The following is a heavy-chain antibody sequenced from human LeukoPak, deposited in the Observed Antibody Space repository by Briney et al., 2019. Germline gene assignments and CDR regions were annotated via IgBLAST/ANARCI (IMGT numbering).Heavy chain of an antibody. J-gene: IGHJ3*02. CDR3: ATDRCGLWWCGNVFDI. CDR2: MNPNSGNT. D-gene: IGHD2-21*01. CDR1: GYTFTSYD. V-gene: IGHV1-8*01. Sequence: ASVKVSCKASGYTFTSYDINWVRQATGQGLEWMGWMNPNSGNTGYAQKFQGRVTMTEDTSTDTAYMELSSLRSEDTAVYYCATDRCGLWWCGNVFDIGGQGTMVTVSS.